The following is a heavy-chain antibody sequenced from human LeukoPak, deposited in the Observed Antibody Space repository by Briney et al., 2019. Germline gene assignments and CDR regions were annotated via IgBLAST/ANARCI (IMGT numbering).Heavy chain of an antibody. CDR2: FYTSGST. CDR1: GGSISSYY. V-gene: IGHV4-4*07. D-gene: IGHD3-16*01. J-gene: IGHJ3*01. CDR3: ARGIPLGL. Sequence: PSETLSLTCTVSGGSISSYYWSWIRQPAGKGLQWIGRFYTSGSTSYNPSLKSRVTMSVDTSKNQVSLKLSSVTAADTAVYYCARGIPLGLWGQGTMVTVSS.